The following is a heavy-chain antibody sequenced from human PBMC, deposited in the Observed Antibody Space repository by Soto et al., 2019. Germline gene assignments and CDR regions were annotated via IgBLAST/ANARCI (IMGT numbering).Heavy chain of an antibody. Sequence: EVQLVESGGGLVKPGGSLRLSCAASGFTFSSYSMNWVRQAPGKGLEWVSSITSRSSYIYYADSVKGRFTISRDNAKNSMYLQMISLRADDTAVYYCAREGCSTTGCYDAFDIWGQGTMVTVSS. D-gene: IGHD2-2*01. J-gene: IGHJ3*02. CDR3: AREGCSTTGCYDAFDI. CDR2: ITSRSSYI. V-gene: IGHV3-21*01. CDR1: GFTFSSYS.